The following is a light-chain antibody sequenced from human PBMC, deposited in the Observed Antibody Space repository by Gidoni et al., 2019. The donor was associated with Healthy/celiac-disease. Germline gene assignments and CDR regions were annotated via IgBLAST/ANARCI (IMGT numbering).Light chain of an antibody. V-gene: IGKV1-39*01. Sequence: QMTQAPSSLSASVGDRVTITCRASQSISSYLNWYQQKPGKAPKLLIYAASSLQSGVPSRFSGSGSGTDFTLTISSLQPEDFATYYCQQSYSTPLTFGGGTKVEIK. CDR1: QSISSY. J-gene: IGKJ4*01. CDR3: QQSYSTPLT. CDR2: AAS.